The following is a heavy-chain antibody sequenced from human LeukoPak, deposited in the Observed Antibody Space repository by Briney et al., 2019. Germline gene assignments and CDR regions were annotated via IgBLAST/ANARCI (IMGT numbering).Heavy chain of an antibody. CDR2: IWHDGSHK. V-gene: IGHV3-33*01. CDR1: GFAFNTYA. J-gene: IGHJ4*02. Sequence: PGGSLRLSCEPSGFAFNTYAMHWVRQSPGKGLEWVTLIWHDGSHKFYIDSVGGRFTISRHNSKNTVYLQMNGLRAEDTAVYYCAREIFGAGSYPDYWGQGTLVAVSS. D-gene: IGHD3-10*01. CDR3: AREIFGAGSYPDY.